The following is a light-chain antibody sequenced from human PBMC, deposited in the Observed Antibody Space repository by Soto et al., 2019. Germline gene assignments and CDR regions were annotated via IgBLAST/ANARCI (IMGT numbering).Light chain of an antibody. Sequence: EIVMTQSPATLSVSPGERATLSCRASQSVSSNLAWYQQKPGQDPRLLIYGASTRATGIPARLSGSGSGTEFTLTISSLQSEDFAVYYCQQYNNWWTFGQGTKVDIK. CDR2: GAS. J-gene: IGKJ1*01. CDR3: QQYNNWWT. V-gene: IGKV3-15*01. CDR1: QSVSSN.